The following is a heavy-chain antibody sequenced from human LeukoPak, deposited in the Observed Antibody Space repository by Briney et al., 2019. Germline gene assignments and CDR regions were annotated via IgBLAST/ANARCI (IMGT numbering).Heavy chain of an antibody. CDR2: IYYSGST. Sequence: PSETLSLTCTVSGGSISSYYWSWIRQPPGKGLEWIGYIYYSGSTSYNPSLKSRVTISVDTSKNQFSLKLSSVTAADTAVYYCARGQLASAAEYFQHWGQGTLVTVSS. J-gene: IGHJ1*01. CDR3: ARGQLASAAEYFQH. D-gene: IGHD6-13*01. CDR1: GGSISSYY. V-gene: IGHV4-59*01.